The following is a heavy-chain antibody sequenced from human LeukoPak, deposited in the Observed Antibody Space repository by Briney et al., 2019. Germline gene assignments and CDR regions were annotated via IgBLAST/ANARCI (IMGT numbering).Heavy chain of an antibody. CDR2: ISAYNGNT. D-gene: IGHD3-22*01. CDR3: AREVGSSGYYSRPVPLFIDY. CDR1: GYTFTSYG. Sequence: GASVKVSCKASGYTFTSYGISWVRQAPGQGLEWMGWISAYNGNTNYAQKLQGRVTMTTDTSTSTAYMELRSLRSDDTAVYYCAREVGSSGYYSRPVPLFIDYWGQGTLVTVSS. V-gene: IGHV1-18*01. J-gene: IGHJ4*02.